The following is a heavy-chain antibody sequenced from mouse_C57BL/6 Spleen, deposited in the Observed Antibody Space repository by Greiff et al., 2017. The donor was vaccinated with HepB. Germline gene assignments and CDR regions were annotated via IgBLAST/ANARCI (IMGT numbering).Heavy chain of an antibody. J-gene: IGHJ3*01. CDR2: IDPNSGGT. CDR1: GYTFTTYW. Sequence: QVHVKQPGAELVKPGASVKLSCKASGYTFTTYWMHWVKQRPGRGLEWIGRIDPNSGGTKYNEKFKIKATLTVDKPSSTAYRQLSSLTSEDAAVYYCSIDDFPLAYWGQGTLVTVSA. CDR3: SIDDFPLAY. V-gene: IGHV1-72*01.